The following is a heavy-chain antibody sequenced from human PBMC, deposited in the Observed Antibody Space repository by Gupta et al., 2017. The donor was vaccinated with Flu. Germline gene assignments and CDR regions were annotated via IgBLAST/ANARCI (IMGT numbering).Heavy chain of an antibody. J-gene: IGHJ4*02. V-gene: IGHV5-51*01. CDR1: GYSFTSYW. CDR3: ARSTYYYDSSGYYYVGGGFYYFDY. D-gene: IGHD3-22*01. Sequence: EVQLVQSGAEVKKPGESLKISCKGSGYSFTSYWMGWVRQMPGKGLEWMGIIYPGDSDTRYSPSFQGQGTISADKSISTAYLQWSSLKASDTAMYYCARSTYYYDSSGYYYVGGGFYYFDYWGQGTLVTVSS. CDR2: IYPGDSDT.